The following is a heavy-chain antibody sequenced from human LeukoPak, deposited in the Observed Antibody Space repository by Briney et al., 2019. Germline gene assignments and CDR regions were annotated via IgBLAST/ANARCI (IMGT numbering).Heavy chain of an antibody. CDR2: IKSKGDGETT. J-gene: IGHJ4*02. V-gene: IGHV3-15*01. Sequence: PGGSLRLSYADSGFSFTNAWMTWVRQAPGKGLEWVGRIKSKGDGETTDYAAPVEGRFFMSRDDSKATLYLQMNSLKTEDTAVYYCTTDLGLTMIRGVIVKWGQGTLVTVSS. D-gene: IGHD3-10*01. CDR1: GFSFTNAW. CDR3: TTDLGLTMIRGVIVK.